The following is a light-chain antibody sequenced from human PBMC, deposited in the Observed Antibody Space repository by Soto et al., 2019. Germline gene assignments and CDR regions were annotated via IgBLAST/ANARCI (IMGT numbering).Light chain of an antibody. J-gene: IGKJ2*01. Sequence: EIVLTQSPGTLSLSPGERATLSCRASQSVSSSYLAWYQQKPGQAPRLLIYGASSRATGIPDRFSGSGSGTDFPLTISRLEPEDFAVYYCQRYGASSTYTFGQGTKLEIK. CDR1: QSVSSSY. V-gene: IGKV3-20*01. CDR2: GAS. CDR3: QRYGASSTYT.